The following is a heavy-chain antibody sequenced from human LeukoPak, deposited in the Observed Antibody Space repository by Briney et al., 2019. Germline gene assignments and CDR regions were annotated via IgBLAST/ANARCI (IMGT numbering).Heavy chain of an antibody. CDR2: INSDGSST. D-gene: IGHD1-26*01. J-gene: IGHJ4*02. CDR1: ELTFNSNW. CDR3: TRDLGRGSNY. V-gene: IGHV3-74*01. Sequence: PGGSLRLSCAASELTFNSNWMHWVRQAPGKGLVWVSRINSDGSSTNYADSVKGRFTISRDNAKNTLYLQMNSLRAEDTAVYYCTRDLGRGSNYWGQGTLVTVSS.